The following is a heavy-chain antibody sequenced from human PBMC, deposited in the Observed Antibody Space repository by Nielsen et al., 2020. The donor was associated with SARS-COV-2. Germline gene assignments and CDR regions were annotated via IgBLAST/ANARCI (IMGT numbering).Heavy chain of an antibody. J-gene: IGHJ6*02. V-gene: IGHV3-23*01. Sequence: GSLKISCAASGFTFSDAWMSWVRQAPGKGLEWVSTLSGNGGRTYYADSVKGRFTISRDNSKNTLYLQMSSLRAEDTAIYYCARDDVEPRYCSGGDCHSTYYYYGMDVWDQGTTVTVSS. CDR3: ARDDVEPRYCSGGDCHSTYYYYGMDV. CDR2: LSGNGGRT. CDR1: GFTFSDAW. D-gene: IGHD2-15*01.